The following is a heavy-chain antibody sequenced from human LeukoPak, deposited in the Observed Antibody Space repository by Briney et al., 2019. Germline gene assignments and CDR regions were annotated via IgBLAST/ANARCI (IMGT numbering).Heavy chain of an antibody. J-gene: IGHJ5*02. CDR1: GGSFSGYY. CDR2: INHSGST. CDR3: ARHRCSGGSCYPMNWFDP. Sequence: PETLSLTCAVYGGSFSGYYWSWIRQPPGKGLEWIGEINHSGSTNYNPSLKSRVTISVDTSKNQFSLKLSSVTAADTAVYYCARHRCSGGSCYPMNWFDPWGQGTLVTVSS. D-gene: IGHD2-15*01. V-gene: IGHV4-34*01.